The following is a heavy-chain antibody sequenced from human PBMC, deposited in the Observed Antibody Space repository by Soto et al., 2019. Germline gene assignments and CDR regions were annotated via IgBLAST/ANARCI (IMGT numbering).Heavy chain of an antibody. D-gene: IGHD1-20*01. CDR1: GFTFSSYE. CDR2: ISSSGSTI. CDR3: PTLTWDNPHDAFDI. J-gene: IGHJ3*02. V-gene: IGHV3-48*03. Sequence: GGSLRLSCAASGFTFSSYEMSWVRQAPGKGLEWVSYISSSGSTIYYADSVKGRFTISRDNAKNSLYLQMNSLRAEDTAVEYCPTLTWDNPHDAFDIWGQGTTVTVSS.